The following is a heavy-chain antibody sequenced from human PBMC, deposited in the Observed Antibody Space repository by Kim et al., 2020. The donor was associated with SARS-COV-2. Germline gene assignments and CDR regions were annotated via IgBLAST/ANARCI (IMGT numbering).Heavy chain of an antibody. V-gene: IGHV3-11*04. J-gene: IGHJ4*02. CDR2: ISSSGDTI. CDR3: TLTGLTVDY. D-gene: IGHD2-8*01. Sequence: GGSLRLSCAASRFTFRKFYMSWVRQAPGKGPEWISYISSSGDTIDYADSVKGRFTISRDNAKNSLHLQMNSLRAEDTAVYYFTLTGLTVDYWGQGVLSPS. CDR1: RFTFRKFY.